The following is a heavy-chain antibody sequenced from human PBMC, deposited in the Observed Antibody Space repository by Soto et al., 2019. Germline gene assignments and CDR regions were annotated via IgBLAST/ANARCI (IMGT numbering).Heavy chain of an antibody. CDR1: GGSFSGYY. Sequence: SETLSLTCAVYGGSFSGYYWSWIRQPPGKGLEWIGEINHSGSTNYNPSLKSRVTISVDTSKNQFSLKLSSVTAADTAVYYCARGREEVVVVAATPSTYFDYWGQGTLVTVSS. J-gene: IGHJ4*02. D-gene: IGHD2-15*01. CDR2: INHSGST. CDR3: ARGREEVVVVAATPSTYFDY. V-gene: IGHV4-34*01.